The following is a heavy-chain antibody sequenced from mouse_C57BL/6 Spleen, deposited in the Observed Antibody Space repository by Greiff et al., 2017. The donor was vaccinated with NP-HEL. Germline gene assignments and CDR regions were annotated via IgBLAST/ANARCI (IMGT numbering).Heavy chain of an antibody. Sequence: QVQLQQPGAELVMPGASVKLSCKASGYTFTSYWMHWVKQRPGQGLEWIGEIDPSDSYTNYNQKFKGKSTLTVDKSSSTAYMQLSSLTSAYSAVYYCARSGSSPYWYFDVWGTGTTVTVSS. CDR2: IDPSDSYT. D-gene: IGHD1-1*01. CDR1: GYTFTSYW. CDR3: ARSGSSPYWYFDV. V-gene: IGHV1-69*01. J-gene: IGHJ1*03.